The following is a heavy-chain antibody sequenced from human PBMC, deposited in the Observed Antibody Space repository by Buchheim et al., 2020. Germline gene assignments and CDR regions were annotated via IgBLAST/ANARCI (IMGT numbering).Heavy chain of an antibody. CDR1: GGSITGSY. Sequence: QVQLQESGPGLVKPSETLSLTCNVSGGSITGSYWSWIRQPPGKGLEWIGYVSASGDSIYNPSLESRVTMSVGPSKNQFSLKLRSATAADTAIYYCARDCGGDCYGHYYGLDVWGQGTT. D-gene: IGHD2-21*02. V-gene: IGHV4-59*12. J-gene: IGHJ6*02. CDR3: ARDCGGDCYGHYYGLDV. CDR2: VSASGDS.